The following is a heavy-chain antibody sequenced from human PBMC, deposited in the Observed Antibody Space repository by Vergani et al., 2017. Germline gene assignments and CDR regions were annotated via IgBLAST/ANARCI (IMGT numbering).Heavy chain of an antibody. J-gene: IGHJ4*02. D-gene: IGHD1-1*01. CDR3: ARHTTYTDS. CDR1: EYSFGNYW. CDR2: IYPADSDT. Sequence: EVELVQSGTEMRKPGESLKISCKGSEYSFGNYWIGWVRQMPGKGLEWIGIIYPADSDTRYSPSFQGQVTISADKSISTDFLQWDSLKASDTALYYCARHTTYTDSWGQGTLVTVSS. V-gene: IGHV5-51*01.